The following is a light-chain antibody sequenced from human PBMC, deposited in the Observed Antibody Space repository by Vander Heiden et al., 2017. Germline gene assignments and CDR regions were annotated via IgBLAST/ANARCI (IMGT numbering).Light chain of an antibody. J-gene: IGLJ1*01. Sequence: SSELTQDPAVSVALGQTVRITCQGDSLRSYYASWYQQKPGQAPVLVIYGKNNRPSVIPDRFSGSSSGNTAYLTITGAQAEDEADYYCNSRDSSGNLYVFGTGTKVTVL. V-gene: IGLV3-19*01. CDR2: GKN. CDR1: SLRSYY. CDR3: NSRDSSGNLYV.